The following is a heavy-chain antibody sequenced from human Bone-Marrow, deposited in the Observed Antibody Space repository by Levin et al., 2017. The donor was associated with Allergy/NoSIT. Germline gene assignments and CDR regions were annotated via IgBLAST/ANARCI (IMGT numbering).Heavy chain of an antibody. D-gene: IGHD2-21*02. V-gene: IGHV3-23*01. Sequence: WASVKVSCEASGFTFSTYAMNWVRQAPGQGLEWVSSVSDSGSYTFYADSVKGRFTISRDNSKNTLYLQMNSLRAEDTALYYCAKDDGTAYYSFDYWGQGTLVTVSS. J-gene: IGHJ4*02. CDR2: VSDSGSYT. CDR1: GFTFSTYA. CDR3: AKDDGTAYYSFDY.